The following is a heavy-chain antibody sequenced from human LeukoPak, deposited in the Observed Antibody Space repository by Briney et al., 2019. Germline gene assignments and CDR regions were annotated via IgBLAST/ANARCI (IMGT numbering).Heavy chain of an antibody. CDR2: IYYSGST. CDR3: ARGSWYSSGWYDY. Sequence: SETLSLTCTVSGGSISSYYWSWIRQPPGKGLEWIEYIYYSGSTNYNPSLKSRVTISVDTSKNQFSLKLSSVTAADTAVYCCARGSWYSSGWYDYWGQGTLVTVSS. D-gene: IGHD6-19*01. J-gene: IGHJ4*02. V-gene: IGHV4-59*01. CDR1: GGSISSYY.